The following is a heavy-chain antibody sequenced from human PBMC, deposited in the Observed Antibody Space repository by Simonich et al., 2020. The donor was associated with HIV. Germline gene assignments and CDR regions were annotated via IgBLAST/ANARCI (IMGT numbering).Heavy chain of an antibody. CDR1: GYTLTELS. CDR3: AAVKYYYDSSGFSYDGVDV. Sequence: QVQLVQSGAEVKKPGASVKVSCKVSGYTLTELSMHWVRQAPGKGVEGMGGVNPEEGETISAQKFQGRVTMTEDSSTDTAHMELSSLTSEDTAVYFCAAVKYYYDSSGFSYDGVDVWGQGTMVTVSS. CDR2: VNPEEGET. D-gene: IGHD3-22*01. V-gene: IGHV1-24*01. J-gene: IGHJ3*01.